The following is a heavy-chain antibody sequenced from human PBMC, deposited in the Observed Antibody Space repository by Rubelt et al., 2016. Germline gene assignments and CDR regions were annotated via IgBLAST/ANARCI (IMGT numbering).Heavy chain of an antibody. D-gene: IGHD6-6*01. CDR2: IIPVFGTA. CDR1: GGTFSSYA. V-gene: IGHV1-69*01. Sequence: QVQLVQSGAEVKKPGSSVKVSCKASGGTFSSYAISWVRQAPGQGLEWMGGIIPVFGTANYAQKFQGRITMPADESTSTAYMELSSLRSEDTAVYYYATTIAIRPYYFDYWGQGTLVTVSS. J-gene: IGHJ4*02. CDR3: ATTIAIRPYYFDY.